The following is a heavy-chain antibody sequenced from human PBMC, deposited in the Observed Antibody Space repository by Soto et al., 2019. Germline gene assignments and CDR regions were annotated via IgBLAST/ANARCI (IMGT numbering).Heavy chain of an antibody. Sequence: EVQLVESGGGLVKPGGSLRLSCAASGFTFSSYTMNWVRQAPGKGLEWVACISRSNSYIYYADSVKGRFTISRDNAKNSLYLQMNSLRAEATAVYYCARDGGYSSGWYQFDYWGQGTLVTVSS. J-gene: IGHJ4*02. V-gene: IGHV3-21*06. D-gene: IGHD6-19*01. CDR2: ISRSNSYI. CDR1: GFTFSSYT. CDR3: ARDGGYSSGWYQFDY.